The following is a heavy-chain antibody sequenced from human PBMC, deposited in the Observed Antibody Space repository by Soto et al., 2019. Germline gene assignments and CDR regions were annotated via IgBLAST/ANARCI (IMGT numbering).Heavy chain of an antibody. CDR2: IYYSGST. V-gene: IGHV4-59*01. Sequence: SETLSLTCTVSGGSISSYYWSWIRQPPGKGLEWIGYIYYSGSTNYNPSLKSRVTISVDTSKNQFSLKLSSVTAADTAVYYCAGTMVRGGKHYYYYGMDVWGQGTTVTVCS. CDR3: AGTMVRGGKHYYYYGMDV. D-gene: IGHD3-10*01. CDR1: GGSISSYY. J-gene: IGHJ6*02.